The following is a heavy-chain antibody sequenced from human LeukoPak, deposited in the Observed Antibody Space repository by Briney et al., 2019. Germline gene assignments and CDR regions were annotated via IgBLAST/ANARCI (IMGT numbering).Heavy chain of an antibody. D-gene: IGHD2-21*01. Sequence: GGSLRLSCAASGFTFSSYAMHWVRQAPGKGPEWVAVISYDGSNKYYADSVKGRFTISRDNSKNTLYLQMNSLRAEDTAVYYCARDYHIRSDAFDIWGQGTMVTVSS. CDR1: GFTFSSYA. CDR3: ARDYHIRSDAFDI. J-gene: IGHJ3*02. V-gene: IGHV3-30*04. CDR2: ISYDGSNK.